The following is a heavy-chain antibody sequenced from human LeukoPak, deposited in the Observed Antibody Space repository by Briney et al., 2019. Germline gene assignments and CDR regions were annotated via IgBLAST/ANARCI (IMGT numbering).Heavy chain of an antibody. CDR2: ISSSSSYI. Sequence: AGGSLRLSCAASGFTFSSYSMNWVRQAPGKGLEWVSSISSSSSYIYYADSVKGRFTISRDNAKNSLYLQMNSLRAEDTAVYYCARDLGDSSGYYYWGQGTLVTVSS. J-gene: IGHJ4*02. CDR1: GFTFSSYS. CDR3: ARDLGDSSGYYY. D-gene: IGHD3-22*01. V-gene: IGHV3-21*01.